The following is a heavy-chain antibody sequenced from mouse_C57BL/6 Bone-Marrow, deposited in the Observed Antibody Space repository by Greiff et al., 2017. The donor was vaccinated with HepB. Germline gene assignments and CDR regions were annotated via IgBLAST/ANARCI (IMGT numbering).Heavy chain of an antibody. V-gene: IGHV10-3*01. CDR3: VRGYYGSSFYWYFDV. Sequence: DVMLVESGGGLVQPKGSLKLSCAASGFTFNTYAMHWVRQAPGKGLEWVARIRSKSSNYATYYADSVKDRFTISRDDSQSMLYLQMNNLKTEDTAMYYCVRGYYGSSFYWYFDVWGTGTTVTVSS. D-gene: IGHD1-1*01. CDR1: GFTFNTYA. CDR2: IRSKSSNYAT. J-gene: IGHJ1*03.